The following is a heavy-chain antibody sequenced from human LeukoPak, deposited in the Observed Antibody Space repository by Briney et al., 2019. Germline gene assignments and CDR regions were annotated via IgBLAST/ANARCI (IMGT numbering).Heavy chain of an antibody. Sequence: GASVKVSCKASGYTFTSYGISWVRQAPGQGLEWMGWISAYNGNTNYAQKLQGRVTMTTDTSTSTAYMELRSLRSEDTAVYYCARSYYYDSSGYYNDYWGQGTLVTVSS. V-gene: IGHV1-18*01. CDR1: GYTFTSYG. CDR3: ARSYYYDSSGYYNDY. J-gene: IGHJ4*02. D-gene: IGHD3-22*01. CDR2: ISAYNGNT.